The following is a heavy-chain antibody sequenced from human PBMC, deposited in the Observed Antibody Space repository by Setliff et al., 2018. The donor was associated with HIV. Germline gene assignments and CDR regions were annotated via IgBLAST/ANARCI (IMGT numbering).Heavy chain of an antibody. J-gene: IGHJ4*02. D-gene: IGHD6-13*01. CDR2: INQDASKK. CDR3: ATILVNQQPYRYFDY. CDR1: GFTFSSYW. Sequence: GESLKISCEASGFTFSSYWMSWVRQAPGKGLEWVANINQDASKKYYVDSVKGRFTISRDNAKNSLSLQMNSLRVEDTAVYFCATILVNQQPYRYFDYWGQGTLVTVSS. V-gene: IGHV3-7*03.